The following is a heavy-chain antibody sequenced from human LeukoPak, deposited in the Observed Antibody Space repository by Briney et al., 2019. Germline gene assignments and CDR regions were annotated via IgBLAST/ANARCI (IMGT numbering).Heavy chain of an antibody. CDR3: ARGGLRLGELSSYYYGMDV. Sequence: ASVKVSCKASGYTFTGYYMHWVRQAPGQGLEWMGWINPNSGGTNYAQKFQGRVTMTRDTSIGTAYMELSRLRSDDTAVYYCARGGLRLGELSSYYYGMDVWGQGTTVTVSS. J-gene: IGHJ6*02. D-gene: IGHD3-16*02. CDR2: INPNSGGT. CDR1: GYTFTGYY. V-gene: IGHV1-2*02.